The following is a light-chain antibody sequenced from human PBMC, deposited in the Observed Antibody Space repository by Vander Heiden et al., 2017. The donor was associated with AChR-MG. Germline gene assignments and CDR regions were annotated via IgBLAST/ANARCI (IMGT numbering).Light chain of an antibody. V-gene: IGKV3-11*01. Sequence: EIVLPQSPATLSLSPGDRATLSCRASQSVSSYLAWYQQKPGQAPKLLIYDASNRATGLPARFSGSVSGTDFTLTISSLEPEDFAVYYCQQRSNWPITFGQGTLLEIK. J-gene: IGKJ5*01. CDR2: DAS. CDR1: QSVSSY. CDR3: QQRSNWPIT.